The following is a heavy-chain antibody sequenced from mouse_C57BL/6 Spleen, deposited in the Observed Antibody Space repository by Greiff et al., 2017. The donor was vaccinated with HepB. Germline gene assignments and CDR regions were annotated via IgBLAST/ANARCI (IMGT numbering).Heavy chain of an antibody. D-gene: IGHD1-1*01. J-gene: IGHJ1*03. CDR2: INPSNGGT. Sequence: QVQLQQPGTELVKPGASVKLSCKASGYTFTSYWMHWVKQRPGQGLEWIGNINPSNGGTNYNEKFKSKATLTVDKSSSTAYMQLSSLTSEDSAVYYCARDATVVAPYWYFDVWGTGTTVTVSS. CDR1: GYTFTSYW. CDR3: ARDATVVAPYWYFDV. V-gene: IGHV1-53*01.